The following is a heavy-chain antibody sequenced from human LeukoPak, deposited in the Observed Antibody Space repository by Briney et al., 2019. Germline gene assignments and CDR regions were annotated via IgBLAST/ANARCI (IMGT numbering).Heavy chain of an antibody. CDR1: GGSISSGDYY. D-gene: IGHD3-3*01. Sequence: SETLSLTCTVSGGSISSGDYYWSWIRQPPGKGLEWIGYIYYSGSTYYNPSLKSRVTISVDTSKNQFSLKLSSVTAADTAVYYCARDVIFGVVIKAFDIWGQGTMVTVSS. J-gene: IGHJ3*02. CDR2: IYYSGST. V-gene: IGHV4-30-4*08. CDR3: ARDVIFGVVIKAFDI.